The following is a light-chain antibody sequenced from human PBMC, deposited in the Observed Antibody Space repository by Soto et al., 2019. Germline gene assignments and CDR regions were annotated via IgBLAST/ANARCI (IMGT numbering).Light chain of an antibody. CDR1: TNGVGGFNY. V-gene: IGLV2-8*01. CDR3: TSYAGNSNYV. J-gene: IGLJ1*01. CDR2: EVD. Sequence: QSALTQPPSASGSAGQSVTISCTGPTNGVGGFNYVSWYQQHPGTVPKLIIYEVDKRPSGVPDRFSGSKSGNTASLTVSGLQADDEADYYCTSYAGNSNYVFGTGTKLTVL.